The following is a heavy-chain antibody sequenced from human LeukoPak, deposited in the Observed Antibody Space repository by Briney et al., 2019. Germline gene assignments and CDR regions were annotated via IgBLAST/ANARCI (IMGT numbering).Heavy chain of an antibody. J-gene: IGHJ4*02. V-gene: IGHV3-21*01. CDR3: ARVEDGYTHY. Sequence: GGSLRLSCGASGFTFSSYSMNWVRQAPGKGLEWVSSISSSSSYIYYADSVKGRFTISRDNAKNSLYLQMNSLRAEDTAVYYCARVEDGYTHYWGQGTLVTVSS. CDR1: GFTFSSYS. D-gene: IGHD5-24*01. CDR2: ISSSSSYI.